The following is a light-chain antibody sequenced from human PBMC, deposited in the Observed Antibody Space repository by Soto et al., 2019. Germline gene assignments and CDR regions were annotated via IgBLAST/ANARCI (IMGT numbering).Light chain of an antibody. J-gene: IGLJ2*01. CDR3: ASYGGYYVG. CDR1: SSDVGGYDY. V-gene: IGLV2-8*01. Sequence: QSALTQPPSASGSPGQSVAISCTGTSSDVGGYDYVSWFQQNPGKAPKLMIYDVTKRPSGVPDRFSGSKSGNTASLTVSGRQAEDEAYYYCASYGGYYVGFGGRTQVAVL. CDR2: DVT.